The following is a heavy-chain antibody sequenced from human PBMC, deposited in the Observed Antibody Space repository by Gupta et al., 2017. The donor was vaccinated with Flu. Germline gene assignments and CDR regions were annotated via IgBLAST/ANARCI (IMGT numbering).Heavy chain of an antibody. Sequence: QVQLQESGPGLVKPSETLSLTCILSAASFSSYYGGWFRQPPGKGLEWIANICDTESTNYNPPRTGRVTISVDTSKNQLSLELRSGTAADTAVYYCARGWRPRHKWYFDLWGRGTLVTVSS. CDR2: ICDTEST. CDR1: AASFSSYY. D-gene: IGHD5-24*01. J-gene: IGHJ2*01. V-gene: IGHV4-59*08. CDR3: ARGWRPRHKWYFDL.